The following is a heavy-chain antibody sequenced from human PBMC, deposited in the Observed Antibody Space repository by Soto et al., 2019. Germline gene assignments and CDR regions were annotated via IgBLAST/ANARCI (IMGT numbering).Heavy chain of an antibody. Sequence: EVQLLESGGGLVQPGGSLRLSCAASGFTFSSYAMNWVRQAPEKGLEWVSAISGSGGNTYYADSVKGRFTISRENSKHTLSLQTNSLRAEDTAIYYCAKEVGVRGGSLDYWGQGTLVTVSS. J-gene: IGHJ4*02. D-gene: IGHD3-10*01. CDR2: ISGSGGNT. V-gene: IGHV3-23*01. CDR3: AKEVGVRGGSLDY. CDR1: GFTFSSYA.